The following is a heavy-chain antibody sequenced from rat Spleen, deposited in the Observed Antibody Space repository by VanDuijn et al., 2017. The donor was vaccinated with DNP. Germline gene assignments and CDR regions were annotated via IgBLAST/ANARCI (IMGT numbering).Heavy chain of an antibody. V-gene: IGHV3-3*01. Sequence: EVQLQESGPGLVKPSQSLSLTCSVTGYSITSSYRWNWIRKFPGNKLEWMGYINSAGSTNYNPSLKSRISITRDTSKNQFFLQVNSVTTEDTATYYCARSGIYYYDGTNYFDYWGQGVMVTVSS. CDR1: GYSITSSYR. CDR3: ARSGIYYYDGTNYFDY. J-gene: IGHJ2*01. D-gene: IGHD1-12*02. CDR2: INSAGST.